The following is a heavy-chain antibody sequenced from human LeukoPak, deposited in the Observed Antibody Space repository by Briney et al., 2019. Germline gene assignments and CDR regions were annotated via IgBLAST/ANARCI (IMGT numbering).Heavy chain of an antibody. CDR1: GGSISSGGYY. Sequence: PSQTLSLTCTVSGGSISSGGYYWSWIRQHPGKGLEWIGYIYYSGSTYYNPSLKSRVTISVDTSKNQFSLKLSSVTAADTAVHYCARGRIAARPEYYYGMDVWGQGTTVTVSS. J-gene: IGHJ6*02. CDR2: IYYSGST. CDR3: ARGRIAARPEYYYGMDV. V-gene: IGHV4-31*03. D-gene: IGHD6-6*01.